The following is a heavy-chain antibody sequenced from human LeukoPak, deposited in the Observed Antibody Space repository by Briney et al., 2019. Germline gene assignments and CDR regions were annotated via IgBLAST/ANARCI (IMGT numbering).Heavy chain of an antibody. D-gene: IGHD2-21*02. CDR3: AREEAVVVTANDAFDI. Sequence: ASVKVSCKASGYTFTGYYMLWVRQAPGQGLEWMGWINPNSGGTNYARKFQGRVTMTRDTSISTAYMELSRLRSDDTAVYYCAREEAVVVTANDAFDIWGQGTMVTVSS. CDR1: GYTFTGYY. J-gene: IGHJ3*02. CDR2: INPNSGGT. V-gene: IGHV1-2*02.